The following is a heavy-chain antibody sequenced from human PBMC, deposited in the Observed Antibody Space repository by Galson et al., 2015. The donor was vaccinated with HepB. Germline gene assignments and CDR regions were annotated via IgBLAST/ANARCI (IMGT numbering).Heavy chain of an antibody. V-gene: IGHV3-23*01. CDR2: ISGSGGNT. D-gene: IGHD3-10*01. CDR3: AKFYGADLLWFGELWD. J-gene: IGHJ4*02. CDR1: GFTFSSYG. Sequence: SLRLSCAASGFTFSSYGMCWVRQAPGKGLEWVSTISGSGGNTYYADPVKGRFTISRDNSKNTLYLQMNSLRDEDTAVYYCAKFYGADLLWFGELWDWGQGTLVTVSS.